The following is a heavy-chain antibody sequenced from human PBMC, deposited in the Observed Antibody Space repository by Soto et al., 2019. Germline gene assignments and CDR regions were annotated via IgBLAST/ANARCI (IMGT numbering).Heavy chain of an antibody. CDR2: ISYDGSNK. D-gene: IGHD3-22*01. V-gene: IGHV3-30*18. CDR3: AKEWYYDSSGYYYVPRNYYYYYYGMDV. J-gene: IGHJ6*02. Sequence: GGALRLSCAASGFTFSSSGMHWVRQDPGKGLEWVAVISYDGSNKYYADSVKGRFTISRDNSKNTLYLQMNSLRAEDTAVYYCAKEWYYDSSGYYYVPRNYYYYYYGMDVWGQGTTVTVSS. CDR1: GFTFSSSG.